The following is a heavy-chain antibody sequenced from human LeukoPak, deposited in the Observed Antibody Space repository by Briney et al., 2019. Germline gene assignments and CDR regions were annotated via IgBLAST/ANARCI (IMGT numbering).Heavy chain of an antibody. CDR3: ARDQEGFDY. Sequence: ASVKVSCTASGYTYTSNYIHWVRQAPGQGLEWMGMIYPRDGSTSYAQKFQGRVTVTRDTSTSTVHMELSGLRSEDTAVYYCARDQEGFDYWGQGTLVTVSS. CDR1: GYTYTSNY. CDR2: IYPRDGST. J-gene: IGHJ4*02. V-gene: IGHV1-46*01.